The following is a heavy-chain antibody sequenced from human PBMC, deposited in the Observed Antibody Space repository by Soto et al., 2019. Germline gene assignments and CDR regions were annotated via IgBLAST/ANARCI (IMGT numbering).Heavy chain of an antibody. V-gene: IGHV4-31*03. D-gene: IGHD3-3*01. CDR2: IYYSGST. CDR3: ARGVGWSGGGTYWYFDL. Sequence: QVQLQESGPGLVKPSQTLSLTCTVSGGSISSGGYYWSWIRQHPGKGLEWIGYIYYSGSTYYNPFLKCRATISVDTSKNQFSLKLSSVTAADTAVYYCARGVGWSGGGTYWYFDLWGRGTLVTVSS. CDR1: GGSISSGGYY. J-gene: IGHJ2*01.